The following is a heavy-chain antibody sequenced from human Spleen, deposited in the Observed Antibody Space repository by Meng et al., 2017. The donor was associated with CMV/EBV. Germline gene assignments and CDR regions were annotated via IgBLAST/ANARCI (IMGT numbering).Heavy chain of an antibody. J-gene: IGHJ4*02. V-gene: IGHV4-39*07. D-gene: IGHD3-22*01. CDR1: GGSISSSSYY. Sequence: SETLSLTCTVSGGSISSSSYYWGWIRQPPGKGLEWIGSIYYSGSTYYNPSLKSRVTIPVDTSKNQFSLRLSSVTAADTSVYYCASLPHPTYVPVVITYWGQGTLVTVSS. CDR3: ASLPHPTYVPVVITY. CDR2: IYYSGST.